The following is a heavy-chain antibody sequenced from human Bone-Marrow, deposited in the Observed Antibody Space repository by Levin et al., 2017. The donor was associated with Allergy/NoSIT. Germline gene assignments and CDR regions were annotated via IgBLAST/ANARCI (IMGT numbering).Heavy chain of an antibody. J-gene: IGHJ6*02. CDR3: ARRRIQFWSAPEGMDV. Sequence: SGGSLRLSCAAAGFAFDSYAMHWVRQAPGKGLEWIAGISWNSGHIGYADSVNGRFTILRENATNSLYLQMNSLRPEATAFYYCARRRIQFWSAPEGMDVWGQGTLVSVSS. V-gene: IGHV3-9*01. CDR1: GFAFDSYA. D-gene: IGHD3-3*01. CDR2: ISWNSGHI.